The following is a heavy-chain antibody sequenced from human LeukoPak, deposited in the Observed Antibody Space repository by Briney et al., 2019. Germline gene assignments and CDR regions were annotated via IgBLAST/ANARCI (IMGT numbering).Heavy chain of an antibody. D-gene: IGHD7-27*01. CDR2: INQDGSGK. J-gene: IGHJ5*02. CDR3: ARDNWGSPSHWFDP. V-gene: IGHV3-7*01. CDR1: GFTFSSFW. Sequence: GGSLRLSCAASGFTFSSFWMSWVRQAPGKGLEGVANINQDGSGKYYVDSVKGRFIISRDNAQNSLYLQMNTLRAEDTAVYYCARDNWGSPSHWFDPWGQGTLVTVSS.